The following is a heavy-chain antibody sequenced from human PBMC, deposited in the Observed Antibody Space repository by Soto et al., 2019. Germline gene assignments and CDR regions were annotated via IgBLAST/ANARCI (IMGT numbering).Heavy chain of an antibody. CDR2: ISYDGSNK. J-gene: IGHJ6*02. D-gene: IGHD2-15*01. CDR3: AKRQYCSGGSCYYYYYGMDV. Sequence: QVQLVESGGGVVQPGRSLRLSCAASGFTFSSYGMHWVRQAPGKGLEWVAVISYDGSNKYYADSVKSRFTISRDNSKNTLYLQMNSLRAEDTAVYYCAKRQYCSGGSCYYYYYGMDVWGQGTTVTVSS. CDR1: GFTFSSYG. V-gene: IGHV3-30*18.